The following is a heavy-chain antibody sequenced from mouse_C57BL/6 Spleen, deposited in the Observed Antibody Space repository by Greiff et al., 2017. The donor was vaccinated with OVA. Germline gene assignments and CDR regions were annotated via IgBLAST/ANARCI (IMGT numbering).Heavy chain of an antibody. J-gene: IGHJ4*01. CDR2: ICSGGST. D-gene: IGHD2-3*01. CDR1: GFSFTSYG. Sequence: QVQLQQSGPGLVQPSQSLSITCTVSGFSFTSYGVHWVRQPPGKGLEWLGVICSGGSTYYNAAFISRMSISKDNSKSQVFFKMNSLQADDTAIYYCAKIYDLYDYAMDYWGQGTSVTVSS. CDR3: AKIYDLYDYAMDY. V-gene: IGHV2-4*01.